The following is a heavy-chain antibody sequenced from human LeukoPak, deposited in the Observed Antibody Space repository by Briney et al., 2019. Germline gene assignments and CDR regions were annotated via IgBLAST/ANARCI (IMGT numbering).Heavy chain of an antibody. CDR2: IYYSGST. V-gene: IGHV4-59*01. Sequence: SETLSLTCTVSGGSISSYYWSWIRQPPGKGLEWIGYIYYSGSTNYNPSLRSRVTISVDTSKNQFSLKLSSVTAADTAVYYCARVAYDFWSGHHDYWGQGTLVTVSS. J-gene: IGHJ4*02. CDR1: GGSISSYY. D-gene: IGHD3-3*01. CDR3: ARVAYDFWSGHHDY.